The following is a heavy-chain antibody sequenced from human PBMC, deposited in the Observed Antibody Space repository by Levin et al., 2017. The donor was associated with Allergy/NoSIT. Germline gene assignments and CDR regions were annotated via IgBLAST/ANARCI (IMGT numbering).Heavy chain of an antibody. V-gene: IGHV1-2*06. CDR3: ARDAIESKYNCLDP. D-gene: IGHD2-2*02. CDR2: INPKTGGT. Sequence: ASVKVSCKASGYTFTDYSLHWVRQAPGQGLEWMGRINPKTGGTNSAQKFLGRVTMTRDTSTSTAYMELGRLPYDDTAVYFCARDAIESKYNCLDPWGQGTLVTVSS. J-gene: IGHJ5*02. CDR1: GYTFTDYS.